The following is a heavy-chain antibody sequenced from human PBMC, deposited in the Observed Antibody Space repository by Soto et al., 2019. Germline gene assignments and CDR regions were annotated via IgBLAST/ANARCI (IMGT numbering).Heavy chain of an antibody. J-gene: IGHJ6*03. V-gene: IGHV1-69*02. D-gene: IGHD4-4*01. CDR1: GGTFSSYT. CDR3: ASSYSNYPFSYYYYYMDV. CDR2: IIPILGIA. Sequence: SVKVSCKASGGTFSSYTISWVRQAPGQGLEWMGRIIPILGIANYAQKFQGRVTITADKSTSTAYMELSSLRPEDTAVYYCASSYSNYPFSYYYYYMDVWGKGTTVPVSS.